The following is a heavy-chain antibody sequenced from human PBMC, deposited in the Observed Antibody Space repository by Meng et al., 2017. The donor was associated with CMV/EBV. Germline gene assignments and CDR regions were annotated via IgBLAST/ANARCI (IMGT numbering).Heavy chain of an antibody. J-gene: IGHJ5*02. CDR1: GGTLSSYA. CDR3: ARDYSGIAARPGFDP. V-gene: IGHV1-69*01. Sequence: QLVQSGAEVEKPGSSVKVSCKASGGTLSSYAISWVRQAPGQGLEWMGGIIPIFGTANYAQKFQGRVTITADESTSTAYMELSSLRSEDTAVYYCARDYSGIAARPGFDPWGQGTLVTVSS. D-gene: IGHD6-6*01. CDR2: IIPIFGTA.